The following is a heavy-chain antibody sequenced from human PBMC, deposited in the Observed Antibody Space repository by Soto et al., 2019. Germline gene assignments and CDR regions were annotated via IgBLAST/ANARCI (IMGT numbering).Heavy chain of an antibody. CDR3: ARDSSSRFPSNLNWFDP. Sequence: SETLSLTCTVSGGSISSYYWSWIRQPAGKGLEWIGRIYTSGSTNYNPSLKSRVTMSVDTSKNQFSLKLSSVTAADTAVYYCARDSSSRFPSNLNWFDPWGQGTLVTVSS. D-gene: IGHD6-6*01. J-gene: IGHJ5*02. CDR2: IYTSGST. CDR1: GGSISSYY. V-gene: IGHV4-4*07.